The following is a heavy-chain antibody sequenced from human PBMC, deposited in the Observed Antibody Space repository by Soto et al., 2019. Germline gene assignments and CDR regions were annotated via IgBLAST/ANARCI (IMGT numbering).Heavy chain of an antibody. CDR2: IISDGSSA. V-gene: IGHV3-74*01. J-gene: IGHJ4*02. CDR1: GFRFSSYW. Sequence: EVQLVESGGGLAQPGGSLRLSCAAAGFRFSSYWMHWVRQAPGKGLVWVSRIISDGSSADYADSVKGRFSISRDNAKNTLFLQMISLRAEDTAGYYCARYHYGALDFWGQGALVTVSS. D-gene: IGHD4-17*01. CDR3: ARYHYGALDF.